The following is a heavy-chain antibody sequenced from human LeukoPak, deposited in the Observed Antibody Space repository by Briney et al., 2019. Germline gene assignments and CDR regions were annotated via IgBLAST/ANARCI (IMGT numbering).Heavy chain of an antibody. J-gene: IGHJ6*03. CDR3: ARMQLLYCSGGSCYSMGYYMDV. CDR1: GFTFSDYY. D-gene: IGHD2-15*01. CDR2: ISSSGSTI. Sequence: GGSLRLSCAASGFTFSDYYMSWIRQAPGKGLEWVSYISSSGSTIYYADSVKGRFTISRDNAKNSLYLQMNSLRAEDTAVYYCARMQLLYCSGGSCYSMGYYMDVWGKGTTVTISS. V-gene: IGHV3-11*01.